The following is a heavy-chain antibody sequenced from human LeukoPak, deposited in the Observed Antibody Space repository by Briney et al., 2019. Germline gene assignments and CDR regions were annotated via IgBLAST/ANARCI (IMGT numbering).Heavy chain of an antibody. CDR3: AKGGIAVAGPLDY. CDR2: ISWDGGST. Sequence: GGSLRLPCAASGFTFDDCTMHWVRQAPGKGLEWVSLISWDGGSTYYADSVKGRFTISRDNSKNSLYLQMNSLRTEDTALYYCAKGGIAVAGPLDYWGQGTLVTVSS. D-gene: IGHD6-19*01. CDR1: GFTFDDCT. V-gene: IGHV3-43*01. J-gene: IGHJ4*02.